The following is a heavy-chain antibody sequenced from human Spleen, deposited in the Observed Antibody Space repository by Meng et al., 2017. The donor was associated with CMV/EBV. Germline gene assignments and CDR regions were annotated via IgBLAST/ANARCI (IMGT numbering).Heavy chain of an antibody. CDR3: ARDMEGAANY. D-gene: IGHD2-15*01. J-gene: IGHJ4*02. CDR1: GFTFSSYS. Sequence: GGSLRLSCAASGFTFSSYSMNWVRQAPGKGLEWVSYISSSSSTIYYADSVKGRFTISRDNAKNSLYLQLNSLRAEETAVYYCARDMEGAANYWGQGTLVNVSS. V-gene: IGHV3-48*04. CDR2: ISSSSSTI.